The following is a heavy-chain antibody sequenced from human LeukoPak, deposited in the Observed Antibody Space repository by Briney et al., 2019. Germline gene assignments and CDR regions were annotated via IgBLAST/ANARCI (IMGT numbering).Heavy chain of an antibody. Sequence: SETLSLTCTVSGGSISSYYWSWIRQPPGKGLEWIVYIYYSGSTNYNPSLKSRVTISVDTSKNQFSLKLSSVTAADTAVYYCARDGYSYGFGYWGQGTLVTVSS. D-gene: IGHD5-18*01. V-gene: IGHV4-59*01. CDR3: ARDGYSYGFGY. CDR1: GGSISSYY. J-gene: IGHJ4*02. CDR2: IYYSGST.